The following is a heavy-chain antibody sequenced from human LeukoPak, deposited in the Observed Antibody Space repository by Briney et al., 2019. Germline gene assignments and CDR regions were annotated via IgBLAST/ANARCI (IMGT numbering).Heavy chain of an antibody. J-gene: IGHJ5*02. V-gene: IGHV3-30*18. CDR2: ISYDGSNK. CDR1: GFTFSSYS. D-gene: IGHD2-2*01. CDR3: AKHGGYCSSTSCPGWFDP. Sequence: PGGSLRLSCAASGFTFSSYSMNWVRQAPGKGLEWVAVISYDGSNKYYADSVKGRFTISRDNSKNTLYLQMNSLRAEDTAVYYCAKHGGYCSSTSCPGWFDPWGQGTLVTVSS.